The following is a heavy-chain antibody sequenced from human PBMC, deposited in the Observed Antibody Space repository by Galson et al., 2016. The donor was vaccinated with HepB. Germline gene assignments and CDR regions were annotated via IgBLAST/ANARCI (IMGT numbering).Heavy chain of an antibody. J-gene: IGHJ4*02. V-gene: IGHV3-30*18. CDR3: AKDRGSSSGDNFGTALAD. CDR2: ISGDGSHK. CDR1: GFTFSNYG. Sequence: SLRLSCAASGFTFSNYGMHWVRQAPGKGLEWLTLISGDGSHKWYGDSVKGRFTISSDTSKNMLYLQMDSLRPEDTAIYYCAKDRGSSSGDNFGTALADWGQGTLDTGSS. D-gene: IGHD1-1*01.